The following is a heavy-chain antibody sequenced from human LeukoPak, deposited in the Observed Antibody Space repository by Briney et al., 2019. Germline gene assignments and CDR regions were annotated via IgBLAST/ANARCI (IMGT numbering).Heavy chain of an antibody. CDR2: ISGSGGST. CDR1: GFTFSSYA. D-gene: IGHD4-17*01. Sequence: PGGSLRLSWAASGFTFSSYAMSWVRQAPGKGLEWVSAISGSGGSTYYADSVKGRFTISRDNSKNTLYLQMNSLRAEDTDVYYCAKAKDYGDYYFDYWGQGTLVTVSS. J-gene: IGHJ4*02. V-gene: IGHV3-23*01. CDR3: AKAKDYGDYYFDY.